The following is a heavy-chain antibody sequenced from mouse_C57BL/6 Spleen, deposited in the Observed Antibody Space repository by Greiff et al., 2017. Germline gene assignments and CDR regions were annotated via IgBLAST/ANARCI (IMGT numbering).Heavy chain of an antibody. Sequence: VQLQQPGAELVMPGASVKLSCKASGYTFTSYWMHWVKQRPGQGLEWIGEIDPSDSYTNYNQKFKGKSTLTVDKSSSTAYMQLSSLTSEDSAVYYCARGYSNCSWFAYWGQGTLVTVSA. V-gene: IGHV1-69*01. D-gene: IGHD2-5*01. CDR2: IDPSDSYT. CDR1: GYTFTSYW. J-gene: IGHJ3*01. CDR3: ARGYSNCSWFAY.